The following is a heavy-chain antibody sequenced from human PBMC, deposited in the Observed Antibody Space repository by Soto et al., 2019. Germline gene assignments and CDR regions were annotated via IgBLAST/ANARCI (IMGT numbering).Heavy chain of an antibody. D-gene: IGHD2-21*01. V-gene: IGHV1-8*01. CDR1: EDTFTHYD. CDR2: MNPNTGNI. CDR3: VRRVASGHRSWFAP. Sequence: QVELVQSGAEVKKPGASVRVSCQASEDTFTHYDLNWVRQATGQGLEWMGWMNPNTGNIDYAHKFEGRVTMTRDPPTRTVYVELSSLRSAATAVYYCVRRVASGHRSWFAPWGPGTLVSVSS. J-gene: IGHJ5*02.